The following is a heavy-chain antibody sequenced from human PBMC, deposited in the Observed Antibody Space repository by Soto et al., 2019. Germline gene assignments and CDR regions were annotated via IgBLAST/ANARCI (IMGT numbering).Heavy chain of an antibody. CDR3: VSSPFSYGSGSYYNVYYYYGMDV. V-gene: IGHV4-59*01. J-gene: IGHJ6*02. D-gene: IGHD3-10*01. CDR2: IYYSGST. CDR1: GGSISSYY. Sequence: SETLSLTCTVSGGSISSYYWSWIRQPPGKGLEWIGYIYYSGSTNYNPSLKSRVTISVDTSKNQFSLKLSSVTAADTAVYYCVSSPFSYGSGSYYNVYYYYGMDVWGQGTTVTVSS.